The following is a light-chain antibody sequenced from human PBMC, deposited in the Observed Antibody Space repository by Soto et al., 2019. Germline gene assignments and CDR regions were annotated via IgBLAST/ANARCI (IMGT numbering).Light chain of an antibody. CDR3: QQYVSSSYT. J-gene: IGKJ2*01. CDR2: ATS. V-gene: IGKV3-20*01. CDR1: QSVASSY. Sequence: EILLTQSPGTLSLSPGERATLSCRASQSVASSYLGWYQQKPGQAPRLLIYATSSRATGIPDRFSGSGSGTDFTLTISRLEPEDFAVYYCQQYVSSSYTFGQGTKLEIE.